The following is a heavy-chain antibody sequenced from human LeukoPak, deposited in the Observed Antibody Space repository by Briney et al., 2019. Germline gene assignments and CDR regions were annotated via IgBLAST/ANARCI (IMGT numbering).Heavy chain of an antibody. CDR1: GGSISSSSYY. Sequence: PSETLSLTCTVSGGSISSSSYYWGWIRQPPGKGLEWIGSICYSGSTYYNPSLKSRVTISVDTSKNQFSLKLSSVTAADTAVYYCARRGYSYGYNWFDPWGQGTLVTVSS. CDR2: ICYSGST. CDR3: ARRGYSYGYNWFDP. V-gene: IGHV4-39*01. J-gene: IGHJ5*02. D-gene: IGHD5-18*01.